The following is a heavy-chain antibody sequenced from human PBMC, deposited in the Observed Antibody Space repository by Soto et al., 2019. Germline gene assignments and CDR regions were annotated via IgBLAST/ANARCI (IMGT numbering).Heavy chain of an antibody. J-gene: IGHJ4*02. CDR2: ISGSGGST. CDR3: AKAKDSSSWYEDFHY. D-gene: IGHD6-13*01. CDR1: GFTFSSYA. V-gene: IGHV3-23*01. Sequence: EVQLLESGGGLVQPGGSLRLSCAASGFTFSSYAMSWVRQAPGKGLEWVSAISGSGGSTYYADSVKGRFTISRDNSKNTLYLQMNSRRADDTAVYYCAKAKDSSSWYEDFHYWGQGTLVTVSS.